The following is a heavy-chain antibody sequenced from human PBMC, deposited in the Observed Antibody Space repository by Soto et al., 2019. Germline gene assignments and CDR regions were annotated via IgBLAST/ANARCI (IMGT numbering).Heavy chain of an antibody. D-gene: IGHD3-22*01. Sequence: QVQLVQSGAEVKKPGASVKVSCKASGYTFTSYAMHWVRQAPGQRLEWMGWINAGNGNTKYSQKFQGRVTXTXXTSASTAYMELSSLRSEDTAVYYCARVGGYYVIDYWGQGTLVTVSS. V-gene: IGHV1-3*01. CDR3: ARVGGYYVIDY. CDR2: INAGNGNT. J-gene: IGHJ4*02. CDR1: GYTFTSYA.